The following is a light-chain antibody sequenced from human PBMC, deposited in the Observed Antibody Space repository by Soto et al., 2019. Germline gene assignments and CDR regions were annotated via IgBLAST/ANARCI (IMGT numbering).Light chain of an antibody. V-gene: IGLV2-14*01. CDR3: SSSGV. J-gene: IGLJ2*01. Sequence: QSALTQPASVSGSPGQSITISCTGTSSDVGGYNYVSWYQQHPGKAPKLMIYDVSNRPSGVSNRFSGSKSGNTASLTISGLQAEDEADYYCSSSGVFGGGTKVPS. CDR2: DVS. CDR1: SSDVGGYNY.